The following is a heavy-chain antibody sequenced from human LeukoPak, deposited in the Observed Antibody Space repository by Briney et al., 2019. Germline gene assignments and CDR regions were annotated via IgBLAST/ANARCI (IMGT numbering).Heavy chain of an antibody. CDR2: IYYSGST. D-gene: IGHD1-26*01. V-gene: IGHV4-59*01. CDR1: GGSISSYY. Sequence: SETLSLTCSVSGGSISSYYWSWIRQPPGKGLEWIGYIYYSGSTNYNPSLKSRVTISVATSKNQFSLKLRSVTAADTAVYYCARGGTSTWVVVGATTHYFDYWGQGTLVTVSS. J-gene: IGHJ4*02. CDR3: ARGGTSTWVVVGATTHYFDY.